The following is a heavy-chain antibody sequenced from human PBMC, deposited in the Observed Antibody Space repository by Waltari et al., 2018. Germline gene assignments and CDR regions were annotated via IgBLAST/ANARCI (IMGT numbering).Heavy chain of an antibody. CDR1: GGSFSGYY. D-gene: IGHD2-2*01. CDR3: ARQVPAAMTRGVDAFDI. CDR2: INHSGST. Sequence: QVQLQQWGAGLLKPSETLSLTCAVYGGSFSGYYWRWIRQPPGKGLEWIGEINHSGSTNYNPSLKSRVTISVDTSKNQFSLKLSSVTAADTAVYYCARQVPAAMTRGVDAFDIWGQGTMVTVSS. V-gene: IGHV4-34*01. J-gene: IGHJ3*02.